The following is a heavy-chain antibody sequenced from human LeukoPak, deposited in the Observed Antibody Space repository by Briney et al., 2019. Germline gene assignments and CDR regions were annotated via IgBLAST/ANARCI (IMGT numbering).Heavy chain of an antibody. CDR3: ARAPSSDAVDI. CDR2: IYYSGST. J-gene: IGHJ3*02. D-gene: IGHD2-2*01. CDR1: GRSISSYY. V-gene: IGHV4-59*12. Sequence: ETLSLTRTVSGRSISSYYGGWIRQPPGKGLEWNGYIYYSGSTNYNPSLKSRVTISVDTSKNQFSLKLSSVTAADTAVYYCARAPSSDAVDIWGQGTMVTASS.